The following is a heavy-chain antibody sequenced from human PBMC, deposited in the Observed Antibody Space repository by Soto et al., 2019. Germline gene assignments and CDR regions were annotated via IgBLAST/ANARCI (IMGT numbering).Heavy chain of an antibody. J-gene: IGHJ4*02. Sequence: ASVKVSCKASGYTFTSYGMHWVRQAPGQRLEWMGWINAGNGNRKYSQKFQGRVTITRDTSASTAYMELSSLRSEDTTVYYCAGDRGGGIDYWGRGTVVTVSS. CDR3: AGDRGGGIDY. D-gene: IGHD2-15*01. CDR1: GYTFTSYG. V-gene: IGHV1-3*01. CDR2: INAGNGNR.